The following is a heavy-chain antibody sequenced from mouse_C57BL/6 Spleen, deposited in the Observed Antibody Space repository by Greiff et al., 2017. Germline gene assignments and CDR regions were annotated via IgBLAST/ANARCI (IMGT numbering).Heavy chain of an antibody. CDR3: ARKSPTGPWFAY. CDR2: INPSTGGT. V-gene: IGHV1-42*01. Sequence: VQLQQSGPELVKPGASVKISCKASGYSFTGYYMNWVKQSPEKSLEWIGEINPSTGGTTYNQKFKAKATLTVDKSSSTAYMQLKSLTSEDSAVYYCARKSPTGPWFAYWGQGTLVTVSA. J-gene: IGHJ3*01. CDR1: GYSFTGYY. D-gene: IGHD4-1*02.